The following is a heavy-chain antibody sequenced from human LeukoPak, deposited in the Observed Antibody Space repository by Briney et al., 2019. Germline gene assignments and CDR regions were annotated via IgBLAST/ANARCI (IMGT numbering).Heavy chain of an antibody. Sequence: GGSLRLSCAASGFTFSSYWMSWVRQAPGRGLEWVANIKQDGSEKYYVDSVKGRFTISRDNAKDSLYLQMNSLRAEDTAVHFCARVRRAKRQNRYYFYYYMDVWGKGTTVTVSS. CDR3: ARVRRAKRQNRYYFYYYMDV. CDR1: GFTFSSYW. CDR2: IKQDGSEK. D-gene: IGHD1-14*01. V-gene: IGHV3-7*01. J-gene: IGHJ6*03.